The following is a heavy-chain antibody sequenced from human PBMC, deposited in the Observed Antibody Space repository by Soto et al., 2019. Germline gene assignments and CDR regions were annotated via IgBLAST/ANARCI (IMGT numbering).Heavy chain of an antibody. V-gene: IGHV1-18*01. CDR1: GYTFTSYV. Sequence: GASVKVSCKTSGYTFTSYVISWVRQAPGHGLEWTGWISADNHNTNVAQNFQGRVTLTTDTSTTTVFMELRNLRSDNTAVYYCARESRNYDALDYWGQGTLVTVSS. D-gene: IGHD3-22*01. J-gene: IGHJ4*02. CDR3: ARESRNYDALDY. CDR2: ISADNHNT.